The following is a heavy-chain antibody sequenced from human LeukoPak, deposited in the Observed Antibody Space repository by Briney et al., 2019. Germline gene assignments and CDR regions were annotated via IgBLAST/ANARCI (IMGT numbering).Heavy chain of an antibody. J-gene: IGHJ4*02. CDR1: GFTFADYG. CDR3: AREGVRYDSTGYYYYDYFDY. Sequence: GGSLRLSCAAPGFTFADYGMSWVRQAPGKGLEWVSGINWNGGSTGYADSVKGRFTISRDNAKNSLYLQMNSLRAEDTALYYCAREGVRYDSTGYYYYDYFDYWGQGTLVTVSS. CDR2: INWNGGST. D-gene: IGHD3-22*01. V-gene: IGHV3-20*04.